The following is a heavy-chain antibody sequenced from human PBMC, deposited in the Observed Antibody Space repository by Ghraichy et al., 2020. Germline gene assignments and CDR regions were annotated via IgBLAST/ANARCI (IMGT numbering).Heavy chain of an antibody. V-gene: IGHV4-34*01. CDR2: INHSGST. D-gene: IGHD2-15*01. CDR3: ARDGKYCSGGSCWNYYGMDV. Sequence: SETLSLTCAVYGGSFSGYYWSWIRQPPGKGLEWIGEINHSGSTNYNPSLKSRVTISVDTSKNQFSLKLSSVTAADTAVYYCARDGKYCSGGSCWNYYGMDVWGQGTTVTVSS. CDR1: GGSFSGYY. J-gene: IGHJ6*02.